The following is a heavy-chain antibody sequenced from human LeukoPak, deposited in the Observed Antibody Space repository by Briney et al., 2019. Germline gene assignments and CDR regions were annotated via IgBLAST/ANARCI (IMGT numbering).Heavy chain of an antibody. CDR2: ISSSSSTI. CDR3: ARDFHRRLYDSSAYYPY. V-gene: IGHV3-48*01. J-gene: IGHJ4*02. CDR1: GFTFSSYS. D-gene: IGHD3-22*01. Sequence: GGSLRLSCAASGFTFSSYSMNWVRQAPGKGLEWVSYISSSSSTIYYADSVKGRFTISRDNTKNSLYLQMNSLRAEDTAVYYCARDFHRRLYDSSAYYPYWGQGTLVTVSS.